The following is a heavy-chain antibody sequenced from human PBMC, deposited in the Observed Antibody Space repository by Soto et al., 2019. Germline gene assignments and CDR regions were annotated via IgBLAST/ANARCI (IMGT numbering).Heavy chain of an antibody. J-gene: IGHJ6*02. CDR3: ARRSYCDGDCTRRPYDYYGMDV. CDR1: GYSFTSYW. D-gene: IGHD2-21*02. V-gene: IGHV5-51*01. CDR2: IYTGDSET. Sequence: EVQLVQSGAEVKKPGESLKISCKGSGYSFTSYWIVWVRQMPGKGLEWMGIIYTGDSETRYSPSLQAQVTMSADTSTSTAYLQWSSLKASDTAMYYCARRSYCDGDCTRRPYDYYGMDVWGQGTTVTVSS.